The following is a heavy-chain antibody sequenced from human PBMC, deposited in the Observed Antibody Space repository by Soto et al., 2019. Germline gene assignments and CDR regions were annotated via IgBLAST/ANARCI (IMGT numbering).Heavy chain of an antibody. Sequence: PGGSLRLSCAASGFTFSSYAMSWVRQAPGKGLEWVSAISGSGGSTYYADSVKGRFTISRDNSKNTLYLQMNSLRAEDTAVYYWSKDDLPSWVPAARRNAFDIWGQGTMVTVSS. CDR3: SKDDLPSWVPAARRNAFDI. J-gene: IGHJ3*02. V-gene: IGHV3-23*01. CDR1: GFTFSSYA. D-gene: IGHD2-2*01. CDR2: ISGSGGST.